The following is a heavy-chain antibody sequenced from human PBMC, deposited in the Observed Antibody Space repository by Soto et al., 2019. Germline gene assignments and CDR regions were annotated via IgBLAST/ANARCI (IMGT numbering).Heavy chain of an antibody. D-gene: IGHD6-6*01. Sequence: SETLSLTCAVSGGSISSSNWWSWVRQPPGKGLEWIGEIYHSGSTNYNPSLKSRVTISVDKSKNQFSLKLSSVTAADTAAYYCARRSIAARYNWFDPWGQGTLVTVS. V-gene: IGHV4-4*02. J-gene: IGHJ5*02. CDR3: ARRSIAARYNWFDP. CDR2: IYHSGST. CDR1: GGSISSSNW.